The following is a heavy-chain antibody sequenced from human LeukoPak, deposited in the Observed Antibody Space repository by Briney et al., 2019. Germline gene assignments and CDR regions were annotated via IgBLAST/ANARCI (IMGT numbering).Heavy chain of an antibody. V-gene: IGHV3-33*01. CDR3: ARDRYCSGGSCSSAADC. J-gene: IGHJ4*02. Sequence: PGGSLRLSCAASGFTFSSYGMHWVRQTPGKGLEWVAVIWYDGNNKYYADSVKGRFSISRDDSKNTLYLQMNSLRAEDTAVYYCARDRYCSGGSCSSAADCWGQGTLVNVSS. CDR2: IWYDGNNK. D-gene: IGHD2-15*01. CDR1: GFTFSSYG.